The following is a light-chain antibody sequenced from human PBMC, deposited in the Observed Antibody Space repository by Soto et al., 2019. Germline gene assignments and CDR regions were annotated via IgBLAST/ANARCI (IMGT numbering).Light chain of an antibody. J-gene: IGKJ2*01. CDR2: AAS. Sequence: DLQMTQSPSSLSASVGDRVTITCRASQSISSSLNWYQQKPGKAPKLLIYAASSLQSGVPSRFSGSGSGTDFTLTISSLQPEDFATYYCQQSYSTPQTFGQGTKLEIK. CDR1: QSISSS. V-gene: IGKV1-39*01. CDR3: QQSYSTPQT.